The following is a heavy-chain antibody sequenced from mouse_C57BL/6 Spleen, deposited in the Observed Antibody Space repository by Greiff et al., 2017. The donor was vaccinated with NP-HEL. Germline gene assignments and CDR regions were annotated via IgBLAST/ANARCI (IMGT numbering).Heavy chain of an antibody. Sequence: EVKLVESGAELVRPGASVKLSCTASGFNIKDDYMHWVKQRPEQGLEWIGWIDPENGDTEYAPKFQGKATITADTSSNTAYLQLSSLTSEDTAVYYCTATKGFAYWGQGTLVTVSA. CDR3: TATKGFAY. J-gene: IGHJ3*01. D-gene: IGHD1-1*01. V-gene: IGHV14-4*01. CDR1: GFNIKDDY. CDR2: IDPENGDT.